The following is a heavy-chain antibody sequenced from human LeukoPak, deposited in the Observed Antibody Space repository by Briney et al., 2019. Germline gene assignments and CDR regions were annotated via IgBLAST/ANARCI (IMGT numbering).Heavy chain of an antibody. J-gene: IGHJ4*02. D-gene: IGHD5-24*01. Sequence: VASVKVSCKASGYTFTGYYMHWVRQAPGQGLEWMGWINPNSGGTNYAQKFQGRVTMTRDTSISTAYMELSRLRSDDTAVYYCARTLYPSGWRDGYNYFVDWGQGTLVTVSS. CDR1: GYTFTGYY. CDR2: INPNSGGT. V-gene: IGHV1-2*02. CDR3: ARTLYPSGWRDGYNYFVD.